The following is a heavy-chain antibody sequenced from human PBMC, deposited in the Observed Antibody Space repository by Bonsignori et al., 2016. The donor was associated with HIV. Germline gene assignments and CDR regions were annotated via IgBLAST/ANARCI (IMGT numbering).Heavy chain of an antibody. CDR3: ARDDRAWGYQFDY. CDR2: ITSGGSPI. J-gene: IGHJ4*02. Sequence: VRQMPGKGLEWLSYITSGGSPIFYADSVKGRFTISRDNAKNSLYLQMNSLRAEDTAIYYCARDDRAWGYQFDYWGQGTLVTVSS. V-gene: IGHV3-48*03. D-gene: IGHD3-16*02.